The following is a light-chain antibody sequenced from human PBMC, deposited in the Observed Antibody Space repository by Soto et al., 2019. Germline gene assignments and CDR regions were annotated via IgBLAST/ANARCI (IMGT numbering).Light chain of an antibody. V-gene: IGKV1-5*03. CDR3: QHYNSYPT. CDR2: KAS. Sequence: DIQMTQSPSTLSASVGDRVTITCRASQSISSWLAWYQQKPGKAPKLLIYKASSLESGVPSRFSGSGSGAEFTLTISSLQPDDFATYYGQHYNSYPTFGRGTKVEIK. J-gene: IGKJ1*01. CDR1: QSISSW.